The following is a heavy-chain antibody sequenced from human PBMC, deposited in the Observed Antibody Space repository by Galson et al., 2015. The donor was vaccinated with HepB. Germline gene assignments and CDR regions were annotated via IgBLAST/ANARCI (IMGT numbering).Heavy chain of an antibody. CDR2: INPSGGST. V-gene: IGHV1-46*04. CDR3: ARDRSDGAYCGGDCYPYGMDV. J-gene: IGHJ6*02. Sequence: SVKVSCKASGYTFTSYYMHWVRQAPGQGLEWMGIINPSGGSTSYAQKLQGRVTMTRDTSTSTVYMELSSLRSEDTAVYYCARDRSDGAYCGGDCYPYGMDVWGQGTTVTVSS. CDR1: GYTFTSYY. D-gene: IGHD2-21*02.